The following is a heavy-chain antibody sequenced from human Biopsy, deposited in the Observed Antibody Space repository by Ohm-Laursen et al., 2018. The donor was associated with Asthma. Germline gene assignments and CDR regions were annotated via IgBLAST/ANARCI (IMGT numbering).Heavy chain of an antibody. CDR3: LRDTLGYYFDI. J-gene: IGHJ4*02. D-gene: IGHD6-13*01. CDR2: ITFDGSTQ. V-gene: IGHV3-30*19. Sequence: SLRLSCAASGFSFSNFGMHWVRQAPGKGLEWVAVITFDGSTQHYGDSVKGRFTISRDNSKNMLFLQMNSLRAEDTAVYYCLRDTLGYYFDIWGQGTQVTVSP. CDR1: GFSFSNFG.